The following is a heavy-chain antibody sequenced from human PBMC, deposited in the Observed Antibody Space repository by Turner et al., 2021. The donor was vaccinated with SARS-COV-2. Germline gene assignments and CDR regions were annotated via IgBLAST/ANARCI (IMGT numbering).Heavy chain of an antibody. J-gene: IGHJ4*02. CDR2: ISYDGSNK. CDR1: GFTFSTYA. V-gene: IGHV3-30-3*01. CDR3: ARARGSTYYSAFDY. D-gene: IGHD3-3*01. Sequence: QVQLVESGGGVVQPGRSLRLVCAASGFTFSTYAMHWVRQAPGKGLEWVAVISYDGSNKYYADSVKGRFTISRDNSKNTLYLQMNSLRAEDTAVYYCARARGSTYYSAFDYWGQETLVTVSS.